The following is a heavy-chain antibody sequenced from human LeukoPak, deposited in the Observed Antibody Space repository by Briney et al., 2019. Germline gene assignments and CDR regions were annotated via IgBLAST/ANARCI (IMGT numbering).Heavy chain of an antibody. V-gene: IGHV4-59*01. D-gene: IGHD1-26*01. CDR1: GGSISSYY. CDR2: IYYSGST. Sequence: SEALSLTCTFSGGSISSYYWSWLRQPPGKGLEWIGYIYYSGSTNYNPSLTSRVTISVDTSKNQFSLKLSSVTAADTAVYYCARDSSGSYYNWGQGTLVTVSS. CDR3: ARDSSGSYYN. J-gene: IGHJ4*02.